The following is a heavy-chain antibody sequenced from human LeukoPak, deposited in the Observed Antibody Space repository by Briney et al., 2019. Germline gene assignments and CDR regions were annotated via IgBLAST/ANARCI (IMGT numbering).Heavy chain of an antibody. CDR1: GFTFSNYP. J-gene: IGHJ4*02. V-gene: IGHV3-30-3*01. CDR3: ARDPAMTTLWLNWYFDY. D-gene: IGHD2/OR15-2a*01. Sequence: SGGSLRLSCAASGFTFSNYPMHWVRQAPGKGLEWVAVISYDGSNEYYADSVKGRFTISRDNSKNTLYLQMNSLRAEDTAEYYCARDPAMTTLWLNWYFDYWGQGTLVTVSS. CDR2: ISYDGSNE.